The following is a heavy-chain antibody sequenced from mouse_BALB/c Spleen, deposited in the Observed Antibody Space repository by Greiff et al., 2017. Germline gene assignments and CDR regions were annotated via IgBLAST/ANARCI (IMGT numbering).Heavy chain of an antibody. CDR1: GYTFTSYW. J-gene: IGHJ3*01. Sequence: VQLQQSGTVLARPGASGKMSCTASGYTFTSYWMHWVQQRPGQGLEWIGAIYPGNSDTSYNQKFKGKAKLTAVTSTSTAYMELSSLTNEDSAVYYCTRSDYDEGFAYWGQGTLVTVSA. D-gene: IGHD2-4*01. CDR2: IYPGNSDT. V-gene: IGHV1-5*01. CDR3: TRSDYDEGFAY.